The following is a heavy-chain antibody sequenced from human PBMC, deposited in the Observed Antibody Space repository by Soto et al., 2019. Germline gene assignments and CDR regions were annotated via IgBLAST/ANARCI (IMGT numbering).Heavy chain of an antibody. CDR2: ITPVFGTA. CDR1: ADTFNSYS. CDR3: ARSLEGTMVTNWFDP. J-gene: IGHJ5*02. Sequence: QVQLVQSGAEVKKPGSSVKVSCKASADTFNSYSLSWLRQAPGQRLEWMGGITPVFGTADYAQSFEDRLTITADDSTSTVYMELSSLRSDDTAVYYCARSLEGTMVTNWFDPWGQGALVTVSS. V-gene: IGHV1-69*01. D-gene: IGHD2-21*02.